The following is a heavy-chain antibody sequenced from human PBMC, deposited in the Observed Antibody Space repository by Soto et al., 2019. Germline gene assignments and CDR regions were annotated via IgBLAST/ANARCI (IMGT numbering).Heavy chain of an antibody. CDR2: GNRSGGST. CDR1: RCTFTRYY. Sequence: ASVNVSCKAYRCTFTRYYMYWVGQMPGPGLGWIVIGNRSGGSTSYAQKFQGRVTMTRDTSTSTVYMELTSLRSDDTAVYYCARERKHLARPGGMGVHPKPYYYYGMDVWGQG. J-gene: IGHJ6*02. V-gene: IGHV1-46*01. CDR3: ARERKHLARPGGMGVHPKPYYYYGMDV. D-gene: IGHD2-8*01.